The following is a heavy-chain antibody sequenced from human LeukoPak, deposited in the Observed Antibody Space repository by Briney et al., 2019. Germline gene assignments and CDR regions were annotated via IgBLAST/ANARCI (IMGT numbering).Heavy chain of an antibody. CDR1: GGTFSSYA. J-gene: IGHJ4*02. V-gene: IGHV1-69*04. D-gene: IGHD6-13*01. Sequence: ASVKVSCKASGGTFSSYAISWVRQAPGQGLEGMGRIIPILGIANYAQKFQGRVTITADKSTSTAYMELSSLRSEDTAVYYCARDAGYSSSWTDYWGQGTLVTVSS. CDR2: IIPILGIA. CDR3: ARDAGYSSSWTDY.